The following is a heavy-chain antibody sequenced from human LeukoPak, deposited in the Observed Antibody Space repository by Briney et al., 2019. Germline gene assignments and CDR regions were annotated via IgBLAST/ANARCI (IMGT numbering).Heavy chain of an antibody. D-gene: IGHD3-22*01. J-gene: IGHJ4*02. CDR2: ISSSSSYI. V-gene: IGHV3-21*01. CDR1: GFTFSSYS. Sequence: GGSLRLSCAASGFTFSSYSMNWVRQAPGKGLEWVSSISSSSSYIYYADSVKGRFTISRDNAKNTLYLQMSSLRAEDTAVYYCVKDNVQYYYDSSGRFDYWGQGTLVTVSS. CDR3: VKDNVQYYYDSSGRFDY.